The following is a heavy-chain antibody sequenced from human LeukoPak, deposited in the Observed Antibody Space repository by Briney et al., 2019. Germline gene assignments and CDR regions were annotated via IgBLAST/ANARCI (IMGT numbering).Heavy chain of an antibody. V-gene: IGHV4-61*01. D-gene: IGHD7-27*01. Sequence: SETLSLTCTVSGGSVSSASYYWSWIRQPPGKGLEWIGYIFDTGSTTYNPSLESRVTISRDTSKNQFSLRLTSLTTADTAVYYCARRANWGNEGGFNPWARGTLFTASS. CDR1: GGSVSSASYY. J-gene: IGHJ5*02. CDR2: IFDTGST. CDR3: ARRANWGNEGGFNP.